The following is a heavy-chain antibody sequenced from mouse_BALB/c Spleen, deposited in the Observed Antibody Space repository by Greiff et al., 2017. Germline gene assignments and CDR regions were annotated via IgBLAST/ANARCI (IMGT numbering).Heavy chain of an antibody. CDR3: ARDGSSIPYAMDY. CDR1: GFTFTDYY. D-gene: IGHD1-1*01. Sequence: EVQRVESGGGLVQPGGSLRLSCATSGFTFTDYYMSWVRQPPGKALEWLGFIRNKANGYTTEYSASVKGRFTISRDNSQSILYLQMNTLRAEDSATYYCARDGSSIPYAMDYWGQGTSVTVSS. CDR2: IRNKANGYTT. V-gene: IGHV7-3*02. J-gene: IGHJ4*01.